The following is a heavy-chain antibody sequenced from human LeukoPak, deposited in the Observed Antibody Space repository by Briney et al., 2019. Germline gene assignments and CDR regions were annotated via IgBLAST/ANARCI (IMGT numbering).Heavy chain of an antibody. CDR3: TTGAYSSGWLFDY. D-gene: IGHD6-19*01. Sequence: GGSLRLSCAASGFTFSNAWMNWVRQAPGKGLGWVGRIKSKTDGETTDYAAPVRGRFTISRDDSKTTLYLQMNSLKTEDTAIYYCTTGAYSSGWLFDYWGQGTLVTVST. J-gene: IGHJ4*02. V-gene: IGHV3-15*01. CDR2: IKSKTDGETT. CDR1: GFTFSNAW.